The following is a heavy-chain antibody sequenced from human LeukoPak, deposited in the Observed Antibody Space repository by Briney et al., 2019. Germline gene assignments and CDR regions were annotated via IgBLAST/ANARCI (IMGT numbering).Heavy chain of an antibody. CDR3: AATYYYYVWGSLDY. V-gene: IGHV3-43D*04. Sequence: GGSVRLSCAAWGFTFDDYAMQGVRQARGKGREWVFFFCGDGVNTSYSDSVKDRFTISRDNSKNSLYLQMNSLRAEDTALYSCAATYYYYVWGSLDYWGQGTLVTVSS. J-gene: IGHJ4*02. CDR2: FCGDGVNT. CDR1: GFTFDDYA. D-gene: IGHD3-16*01.